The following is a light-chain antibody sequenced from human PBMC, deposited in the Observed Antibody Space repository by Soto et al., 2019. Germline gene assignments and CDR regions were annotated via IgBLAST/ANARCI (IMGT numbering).Light chain of an antibody. CDR1: SSDVGGYNY. V-gene: IGLV2-14*01. CDR3: SSYTSSSTLFYV. CDR2: DVS. J-gene: IGLJ1*01. Sequence: QSVLNQPASVSGSPGQSITISCTGTSSDVGGYNYVSWYQQHPGKAPKLMIYDVSNRPSGVSNRFSGSKSGNTASLTISGLLAEDEDDYYCSSYTSSSTLFYVFGTGTKVTVL.